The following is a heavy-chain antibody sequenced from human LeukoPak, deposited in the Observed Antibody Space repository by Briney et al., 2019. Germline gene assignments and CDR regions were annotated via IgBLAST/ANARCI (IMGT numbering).Heavy chain of an antibody. CDR2: ISGSGDTT. J-gene: IGHJ4*02. Sequence: GGSLRLSCAASGFTFRIYVMTWVRQAPGKGLEWVSSISGSGDTTYYADSVKDRFSVSRDNSKNTHFLQMSRLRAEDTAVYYCAKGDQWLSDIFDGWGQGTLVTVSS. CDR3: AKGDQWLSDIFDG. D-gene: IGHD5-12*01. CDR1: GFTFRIYV. V-gene: IGHV3-23*01.